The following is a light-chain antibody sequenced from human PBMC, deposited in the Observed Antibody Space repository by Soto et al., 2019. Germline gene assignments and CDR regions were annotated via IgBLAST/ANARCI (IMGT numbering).Light chain of an antibody. CDR3: QQWIRWT. V-gene: IGKV3-15*01. CDR2: RAS. CDR1: QNVGSN. Sequence: EIVMTQSPATLSVSPGDRVTLSCRASQNVGSNVTWCQQRPGQAPRLLIYRASTRAAGIPGRFSGGGSDTEFTLTISSLQSGDFATYYCQQWIRWTFGQGTRLELK. J-gene: IGKJ1*01.